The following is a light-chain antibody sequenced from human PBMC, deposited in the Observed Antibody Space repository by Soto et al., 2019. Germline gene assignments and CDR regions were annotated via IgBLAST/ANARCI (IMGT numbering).Light chain of an antibody. CDR2: AAS. V-gene: IGKV1-27*01. CDR3: QKYSSVPV. J-gene: IGKJ3*01. Sequence: DIQMTQSPTSLSASVGDRVTITCRASQGIRNFVAWYQQKPGKAPKLLIYAASTLQSGVPSRFSGSGSGTDFTLTLNSLQHEDGATYSCQKYSSVPVFGPGTKVEIK. CDR1: QGIRNF.